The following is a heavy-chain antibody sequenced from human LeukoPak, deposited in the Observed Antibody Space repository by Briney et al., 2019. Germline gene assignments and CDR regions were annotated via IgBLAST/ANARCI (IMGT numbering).Heavy chain of an antibody. J-gene: IGHJ5*02. Sequence: SETLSLTCTVSGGSISSGSYYWSWIRQPAGKGLEWIGYIYYSGSTNYNPSLKSRVTISVDTSKNQFSLKLSSVTAADTAVYYCARDIGYYDFWSGSWFDPWGQGTLVTVSS. V-gene: IGHV4-61*10. CDR1: GGSISSGSYY. CDR2: IYYSGST. D-gene: IGHD3-3*01. CDR3: ARDIGYYDFWSGSWFDP.